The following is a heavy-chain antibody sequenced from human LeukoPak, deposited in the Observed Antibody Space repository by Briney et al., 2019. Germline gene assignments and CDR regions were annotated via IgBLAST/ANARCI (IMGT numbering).Heavy chain of an antibody. Sequence: PGESPKISCKGSGYSFTSYWIGWVPQVPGKGVEWVGIIYPGDSDTRYSPSFQGQVTHSADKSISTAYLQWSSLKASDTAMYYCARLFLPYYYDSSGYYEFDYWGQGTLVTVSS. D-gene: IGHD3-22*01. J-gene: IGHJ4*02. CDR1: GYSFTSYW. V-gene: IGHV5-51*01. CDR3: ARLFLPYYYDSSGYYEFDY. CDR2: IYPGDSDT.